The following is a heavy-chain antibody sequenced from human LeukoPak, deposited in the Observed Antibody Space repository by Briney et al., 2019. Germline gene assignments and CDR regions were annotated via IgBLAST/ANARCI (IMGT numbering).Heavy chain of an antibody. CDR2: IYYSGST. D-gene: IGHD2-2*01. V-gene: IGHV4-39*07. J-gene: IGHJ4*02. CDR3: ARDAMPGDY. Sequence: PSETLSPTCTVSGGSISSSSYYWGWIRQPPGKGLEWIGSIYYSGSTYYNPSLKSRVTISVDTPKNQFSLKLSSVTAADTAVYYCARDAMPGDYWGQGTLVTVSS. CDR1: GGSISSSSYY.